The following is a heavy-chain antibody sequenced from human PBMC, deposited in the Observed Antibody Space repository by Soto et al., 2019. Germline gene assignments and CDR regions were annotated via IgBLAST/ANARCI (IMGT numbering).Heavy chain of an antibody. J-gene: IGHJ5*02. CDR1: GYTFTSYD. CDR3: ARGSKGSSWYAYWFDP. CDR2: MNPNSGNT. D-gene: IGHD6-13*01. V-gene: IGHV1-8*01. Sequence: QVQLVQSGAEVKKPGASVKVSCKASGYTFTSYDINWVRQATGQGLEWMGWMNPNSGNTGYAQKFQGGVTMTRTTSISTAYMELSSLRSEDTAVYYCARGSKGSSWYAYWFDPWGQGTLVTVSS.